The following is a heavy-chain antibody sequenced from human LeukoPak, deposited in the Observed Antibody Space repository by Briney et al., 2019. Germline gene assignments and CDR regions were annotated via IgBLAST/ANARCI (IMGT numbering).Heavy chain of an antibody. CDR1: GFTFSSYG. D-gene: IGHD5-18*01. Sequence: PGGSLRLSCAASGFTFSSYGMHWVRQAPGKGLEWVAVISYDGSNKYYADSVKGRFTISRDNSKNTLYLQMNSLRAEDTAVYYCANSAPYSYGSILPSALDYWGQGTLVTVSS. V-gene: IGHV3-30*18. CDR2: ISYDGSNK. J-gene: IGHJ4*02. CDR3: ANSAPYSYGSILPSALDY.